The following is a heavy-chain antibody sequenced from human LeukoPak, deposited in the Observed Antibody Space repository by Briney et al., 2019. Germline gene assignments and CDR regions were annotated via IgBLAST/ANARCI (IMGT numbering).Heavy chain of an antibody. J-gene: IGHJ4*02. CDR1: GFTFSDYN. V-gene: IGHV3-21*04. D-gene: IGHD6-13*01. CDR3: AKGHSNNWFYFDY. Sequence: GGSLRLSCAASGFTFSDYNMNWVRQAPGKGLEWVSSISRSSYYIYYTDSVKGRFTISRDNAKNSLYLQMNSLRAEDTALYYCAKGHSNNWFYFDYWGQGTLVTVSS. CDR2: ISRSSYYI.